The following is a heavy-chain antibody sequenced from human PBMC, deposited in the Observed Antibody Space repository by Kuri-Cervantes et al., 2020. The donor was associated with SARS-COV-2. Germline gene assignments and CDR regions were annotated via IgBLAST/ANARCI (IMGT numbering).Heavy chain of an antibody. J-gene: IGHJ6*02. CDR3: ARVHCISVSCFSAYPLDV. V-gene: IGHV1-69*08. CDR1: GGTFISSS. D-gene: IGHD2-2*01. CDR2: INLMFDSA. Sequence: SVKVSCKASGGTFISSSITWVRQAPGQGLEWMGRINLMFDSANYAQKVQGRVTITADKSTRTTYMELSSLTSEDTAVYYCARVHCISVSCFSAYPLDVWGQGTAVTVSS.